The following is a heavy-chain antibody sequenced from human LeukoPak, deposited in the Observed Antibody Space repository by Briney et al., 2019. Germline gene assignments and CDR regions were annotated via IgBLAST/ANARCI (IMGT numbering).Heavy chain of an antibody. D-gene: IGHD2-15*01. Sequence: PSETLSLTCTVSGGSISSYYWSWIRQPPGKGLEWIGYIYYSGSTNYNPSLKSRVTISVDTSKNQFSLKLSSVTAADTAVYYCARDDGYCSGGSCLPFDYWGQGTLVTVSS. CDR2: IYYSGST. CDR1: GGSISSYY. V-gene: IGHV4-59*01. J-gene: IGHJ4*02. CDR3: ARDDGYCSGGSCLPFDY.